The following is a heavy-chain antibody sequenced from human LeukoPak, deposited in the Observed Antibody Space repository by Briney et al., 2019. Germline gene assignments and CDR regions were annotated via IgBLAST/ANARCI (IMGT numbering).Heavy chain of an antibody. D-gene: IGHD3-9*01. V-gene: IGHV3-23*01. CDR2: ISGSGGST. CDR1: GFTFSSYG. Sequence: GGSLRLSCAASGFTFSSYGMSWVRQAPGKGLEWVSAISGSGGSTYYADSVKGRFTISRDNSKNTLYLQMNSMRAEDTAVYYCAKQPLRYFDWLLIPRYNWFDPWGQGTLVTVSS. J-gene: IGHJ5*02. CDR3: AKQPLRYFDWLLIPRYNWFDP.